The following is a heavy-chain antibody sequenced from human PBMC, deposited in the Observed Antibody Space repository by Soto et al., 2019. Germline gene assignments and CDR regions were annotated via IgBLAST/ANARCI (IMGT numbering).Heavy chain of an antibody. CDR3: AGLPSLDFWGGYYAYYYYVDF. J-gene: IGHJ6*03. CDR1: GYSFTSYW. V-gene: IGHV5-51*01. CDR2: IYPGYSDT. Sequence: PGESLKISCKGSGYSFTSYWIGWVRQMPGKGLEWMAIIYPGYSDTRYSPSFPGQVTTSADKSISTAYLQWSSQTASWTAVYFFAGLPSLDFWGGYYAYYYYVDFWGKGIPVT. D-gene: IGHD3-3*01.